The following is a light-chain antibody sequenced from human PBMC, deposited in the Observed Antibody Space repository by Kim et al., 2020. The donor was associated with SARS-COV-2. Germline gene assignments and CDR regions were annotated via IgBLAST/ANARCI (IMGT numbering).Light chain of an antibody. CDR3: HQYGSPPST. CDR2: IAS. J-gene: IGKJ5*01. CDR1: RGVTSNY. Sequence: SPGEKATLSCRASRGVTSNYLAWYKQKPGQAPRLLIYIASSRATGIPDRFSGSGSGTEFTLTISRLEPEDFAVYYCHQYGSPPSTFGQGTRLEIK. V-gene: IGKV3-20*01.